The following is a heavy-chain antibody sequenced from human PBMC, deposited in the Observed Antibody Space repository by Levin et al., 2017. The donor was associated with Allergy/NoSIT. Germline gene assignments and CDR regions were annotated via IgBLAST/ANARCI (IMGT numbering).Heavy chain of an antibody. J-gene: IGHJ4*02. CDR2: ISGSGGRT. CDR1: GFTFSSYA. Sequence: GGSLRLSCAASGFTFSSYAMSWVRQAPGKGLEWVSGISGSGGRTYYADSVKGRFTISRDNSKNTLYLQMNSLRAEDTAVYYCAKDSYSFLEWLYHYWGQGTLVTVSS. V-gene: IGHV3-23*01. CDR3: AKDSYSFLEWLYHY. D-gene: IGHD3-3*01.